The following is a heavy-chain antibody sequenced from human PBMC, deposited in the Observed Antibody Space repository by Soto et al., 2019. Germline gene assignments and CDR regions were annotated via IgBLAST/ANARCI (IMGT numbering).Heavy chain of an antibody. V-gene: IGHV4-59*04. CDR1: GGSISTYY. CDR2: IYHSGTT. CDR3: ASSEFH. D-gene: IGHD3-10*01. Sequence: SETLSLTCAVSGGSISTYYWSWIRQPPGKGLEWIGYIYHSGTTSYNPSLKSRVTISVDRSKNQFSLKLSSVTAADTAVYYCASSEFHWGQGTLVTVSS. J-gene: IGHJ4*02.